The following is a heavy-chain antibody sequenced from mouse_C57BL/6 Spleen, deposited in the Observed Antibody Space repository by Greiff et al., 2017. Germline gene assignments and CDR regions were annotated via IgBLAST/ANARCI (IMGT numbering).Heavy chain of an antibody. CDR1: GYTFTDYN. D-gene: IGHD1-1*01. V-gene: IGHV1-18*01. J-gene: IGHJ4*01. CDR3: ATHYYGSSYGSAMDY. CDR2: INPNNGGT. Sequence: EVKLQESGPELVKPGASVKIPCKASGYTFTDYNMDWVKQSHGKSLEWIGDINPNNGGTIYNQKFKGKATLTVDKSSSTAYMELRSLTSEDTAVYYCATHYYGSSYGSAMDYWGQGTSVTVSS.